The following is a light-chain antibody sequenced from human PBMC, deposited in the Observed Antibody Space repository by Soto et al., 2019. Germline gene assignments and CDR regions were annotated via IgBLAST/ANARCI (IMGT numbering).Light chain of an antibody. Sequence: DIRMSQSPSSLSASVGDRVTITCRASQSISRCLSWYQQKPGKAPKLLIYDASSLQSGVPSRFSGSGSGTDFTLTISSLQPEDFAIYYCQQSHSSPRTFGPGTKGESK. V-gene: IGKV1-39*01. J-gene: IGKJ3*01. CDR2: DAS. CDR1: QSISRC. CDR3: QQSHSSPRT.